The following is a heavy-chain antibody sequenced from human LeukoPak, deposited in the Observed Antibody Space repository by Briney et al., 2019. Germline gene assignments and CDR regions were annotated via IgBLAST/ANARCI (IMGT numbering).Heavy chain of an antibody. CDR1: GFTFSDYY. J-gene: IGHJ4*02. V-gene: IGHV3-11*01. CDR2: ISSSGSTI. Sequence: GRSLRLSCAASGFTFSDYYMSWIRQAPGKGLEWVSYISSSGSTIYCADSVKGRFTISRDNAKNSLYLQMNSLRAEDTAVYYCARSGGILTGYFLLSRWGQGTLVTVSS. D-gene: IGHD3-9*01. CDR3: ARSGGILTGYFLLSR.